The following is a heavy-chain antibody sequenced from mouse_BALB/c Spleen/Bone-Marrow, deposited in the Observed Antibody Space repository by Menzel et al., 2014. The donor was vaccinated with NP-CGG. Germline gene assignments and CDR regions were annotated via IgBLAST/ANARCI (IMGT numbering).Heavy chain of an antibody. CDR1: GYTFXSYW. CDR2: IYPSDSYT. CDR3: TRAGNYGNYYAMDY. D-gene: IGHD2-1*01. J-gene: IGHJ4*01. Sequence: VLVVESGAELVRPGASVKLSCKASGYTFXSYWINWVKQRPGQGLEWIGNIYPSDSYTNYNQKFKDKATLTVDKSSSTAYMQLSSPTSEDSAVYFCTRAGNYGNYYAMDYWGQGTSVTVSS. V-gene: IGHV1-69*02.